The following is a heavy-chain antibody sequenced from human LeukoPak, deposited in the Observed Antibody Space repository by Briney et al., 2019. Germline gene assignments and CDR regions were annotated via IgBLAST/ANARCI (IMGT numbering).Heavy chain of an antibody. CDR3: ARQISDYYYYYIDV. CDR1: GGSISSSNYY. CDR2: IYYSGTT. J-gene: IGHJ6*03. V-gene: IGHV4-39*01. D-gene: IGHD3-10*01. Sequence: SETLSLTCSVSGGSISSSNYYWGWIRQPPGKGLEWIGTIYYSGTTYYNPSLESRVTISEDMSKNQFSLTLRSVIAADTAVYYCARQISDYYYYYIDVWGKGTTVTVSS.